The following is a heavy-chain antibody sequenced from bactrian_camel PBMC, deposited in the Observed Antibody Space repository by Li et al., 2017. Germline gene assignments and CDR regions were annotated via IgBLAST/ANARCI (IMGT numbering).Heavy chain of an antibody. Sequence: QVQLVESGGGSVQAGGSLRLSCAPAEFNCLGWFRQAPGKEREGVATMLAGRDSTYYADSVKGRFTISHDKDKRTFYLQMNSLNAEDTALYYCAAAHRPPWGGSWSSLSAYEYVYWGQGTQVTVS. D-gene: IGHD2*01. CDR3: AAAHRPPWGGSWSSLSAYEYVY. J-gene: IGHJ4*01. V-gene: IGHV3S1*01. CDR1: EFNC. CDR2: MLAGRDST.